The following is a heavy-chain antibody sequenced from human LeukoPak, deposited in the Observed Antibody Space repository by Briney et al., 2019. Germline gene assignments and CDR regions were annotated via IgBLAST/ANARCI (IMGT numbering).Heavy chain of an antibody. CDR3: ASIVVPAAGVPG. CDR2: IIPIFGTA. D-gene: IGHD2-2*01. V-gene: IGHV1-69*13. J-gene: IGHJ4*02. CDR1: GGTFSSYA. Sequence: EASVKVSCKASGGTFSSYAISWVRQAPGQGLEWMGGIIPIFGTANYAQKFQGRVTIAADESTSTAYMELSSLRSEDTAVYYCASIVVPAAGVPGWGQGTLVTVSS.